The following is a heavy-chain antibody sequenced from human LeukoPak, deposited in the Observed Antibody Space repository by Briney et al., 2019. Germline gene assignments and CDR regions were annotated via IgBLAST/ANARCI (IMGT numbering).Heavy chain of an antibody. CDR2: IYPGDSDT. J-gene: IGHJ4*02. CDR3: ARTIEYYYDSSGYSPVDY. V-gene: IGHV5-51*01. CDR1: GYSFTSYW. D-gene: IGHD3-22*01. Sequence: KSGESLKISCKGSGYSFTSYWIGWVRQMPGKGLEWMGIIYPGDSDTRYSPSFQGQVTISADKSISTAYLQWSSLKASDTAMYYCARTIEYYYDSSGYSPVDYWGQGTLVTVSS.